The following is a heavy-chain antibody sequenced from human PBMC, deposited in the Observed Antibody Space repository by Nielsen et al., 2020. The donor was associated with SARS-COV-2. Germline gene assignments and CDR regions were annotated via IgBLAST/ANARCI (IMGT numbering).Heavy chain of an antibody. V-gene: IGHV3-11*01. CDR1: GFTFSDYY. CDR2: ISSSGSTI. D-gene: IGHD3-22*01. Sequence: GGSLRLSCAASGFTFSDYYMSWIRQAPGKGLEWVSYISSSGSTIYYADSVKGRFTISRDNAKNSLYLQMNSLRAEDTALYYCAKDNAYDSSGSDFDYWGQGTLVTVSS. J-gene: IGHJ4*02. CDR3: AKDNAYDSSGSDFDY.